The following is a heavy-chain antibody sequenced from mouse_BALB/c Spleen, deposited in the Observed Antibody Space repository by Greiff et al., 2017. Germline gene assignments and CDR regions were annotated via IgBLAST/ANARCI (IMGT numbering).Heavy chain of an antibody. CDR2: ISYDGSN. D-gene: IGHD3-3*01. Sequence: ESGPGLVKPSQSLSLTCSVTGYSITSGYYWNWIRQFPGNKLEWMGYISYDGSNNYNPSLKNRISITRDTSKNQFFLKLNSVTTEDTATYYCAREEGRYWYFDVWGAGTTVTVSS. J-gene: IGHJ1*01. CDR3: AREEGRYWYFDV. CDR1: GYSITSGYY. V-gene: IGHV3-6*02.